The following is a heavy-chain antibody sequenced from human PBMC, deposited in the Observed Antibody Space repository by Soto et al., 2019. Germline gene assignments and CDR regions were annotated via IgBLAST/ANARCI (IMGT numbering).Heavy chain of an antibody. CDR2: ISGSGGST. CDR1: GFTFSSYA. CDR3: AKGSDDIVLMVYAIRPHAFDI. V-gene: IGHV3-23*01. J-gene: IGHJ3*02. Sequence: PGGSLRLSCAASGFTFSSYAMSWVRQAPGKGLEWVSAISGSGGSTYYADSVKGRFTISRDNSKNTLYLQMNSLRAEDTAVYYCAKGSDDIVLMVYAIRPHAFDIWGQGTMVTVSS. D-gene: IGHD2-8*01.